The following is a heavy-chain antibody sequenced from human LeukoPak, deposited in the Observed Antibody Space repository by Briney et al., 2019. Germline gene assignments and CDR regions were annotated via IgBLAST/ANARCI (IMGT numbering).Heavy chain of an antibody. CDR1: GFTFSSYA. CDR2: ISGSGGST. D-gene: IGHD5-24*01. CDR3: AKEEMPHAFDL. Sequence: TGGSLRLSCAASGFTFSSYAMSWVRQAPGKGLEWVSAISGSGGSTYYADSVKGRFTISRDNSKNTLFLLLDSLRVEDTAIYYCAKEEMPHAFDLWGQGTMVTVSS. J-gene: IGHJ3*01. V-gene: IGHV3-23*01.